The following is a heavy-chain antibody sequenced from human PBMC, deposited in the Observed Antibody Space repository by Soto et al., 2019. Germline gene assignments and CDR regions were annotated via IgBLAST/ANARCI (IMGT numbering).Heavy chain of an antibody. J-gene: IGHJ5*02. CDR2: IYYSGST. D-gene: IGHD6-13*01. CDR3: ARGRVNWFDP. V-gene: IGHV4-59*01. Sequence: QVQLQESGAGLVKPSETLSLTCTVSGGSISSYYWSWIRQPPGKGLEWIWYIYYSGSTNYNPSLKSRVTISVDTSQNQCSLKLSSVTAADTAVYFCARGRVNWFDPGGQGTLVAVSS. CDR1: GGSISSYY.